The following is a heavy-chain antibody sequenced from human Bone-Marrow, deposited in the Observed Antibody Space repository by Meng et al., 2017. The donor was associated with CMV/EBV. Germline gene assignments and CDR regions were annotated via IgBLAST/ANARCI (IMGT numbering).Heavy chain of an antibody. Sequence: GESLKISCAASGFTFDDYTMHWVRQAPGKGLEWVSLISWDGGSTYYADSVKGRFTISRDNSKNSLYLQMNSLRTEDTALYYCAKAYCSSTSCYADYFDYWGQRTLVAASS. CDR1: GFTFDDYT. CDR3: AKAYCSSTSCYADYFDY. CDR2: ISWDGGST. J-gene: IGHJ4*02. V-gene: IGHV3-43*01. D-gene: IGHD2-2*01.